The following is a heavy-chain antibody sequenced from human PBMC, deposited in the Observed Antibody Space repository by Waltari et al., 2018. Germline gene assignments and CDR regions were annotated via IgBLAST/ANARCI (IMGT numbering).Heavy chain of an antibody. D-gene: IGHD3-10*01. CDR1: GGSISSYY. CDR3: ARHRGGLPYYFDY. J-gene: IGHJ4*02. CDR2: IYYSGST. Sequence: QVQLQESGPGLVKPSETLSLTCTVSGGSISSYYWSWIRQPPGKGLEWIGYIYYSGSTNYNPSLKSRVTISVDTSKNQFSLKLSSVTAADTAVYYCARHRGGLPYYFDYWGQGTLVTVSS. V-gene: IGHV4-59*08.